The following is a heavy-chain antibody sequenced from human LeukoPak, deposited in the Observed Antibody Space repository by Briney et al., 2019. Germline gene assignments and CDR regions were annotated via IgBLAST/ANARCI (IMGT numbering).Heavy chain of an antibody. CDR2: ISSNGGSA. CDR3: ARHKSPLLIYY. D-gene: IGHD2-21*01. J-gene: IGHJ4*01. CDR1: GFTFSSYA. V-gene: IGHV3-23*01. Sequence: GSLRLSCAASGFTFSSYAMTWVRQAPGKGLEWVSSISSNGGSAFYADSVKGRFTISRDTSKNTLFLQLNSLRAEDTAVYYFARHKSPLLIYYLGQGTLGNVSS.